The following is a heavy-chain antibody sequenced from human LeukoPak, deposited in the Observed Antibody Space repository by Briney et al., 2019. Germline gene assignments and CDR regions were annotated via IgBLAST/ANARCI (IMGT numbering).Heavy chain of an antibody. CDR3: AREIENWFDP. V-gene: IGHV4-39*07. CDR2: IYYSGST. D-gene: IGHD3-22*01. J-gene: IGHJ5*02. CDR1: GGSISSSSYC. Sequence: PSETLSLTCTVSGGSISSSSYCWGWIRQPPGKGLEWIGSIYYSGSTYYNPSLKSRVTISVDTSKNQFSLKLSSVTAADTAVYYCAREIENWFDPWGQGTLVTVSS.